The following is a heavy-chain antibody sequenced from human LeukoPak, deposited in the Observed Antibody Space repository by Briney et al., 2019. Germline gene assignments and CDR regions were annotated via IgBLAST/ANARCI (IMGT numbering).Heavy chain of an antibody. V-gene: IGHV1-2*02. CDR2: INPNNGGT. CDR3: ARVGGIGELS. D-gene: IGHD3-10*01. Sequence: ASVKVSCKTSGYTFTAYYTLWVRQAPGQGPEWMGWINPNNGGTNYAQRFQGRVAMTRDTSISAAYMELSRLRSDDTAVYYCARVGGIGELSWGQGTLVTVSS. CDR1: GYTFTAYY. J-gene: IGHJ4*02.